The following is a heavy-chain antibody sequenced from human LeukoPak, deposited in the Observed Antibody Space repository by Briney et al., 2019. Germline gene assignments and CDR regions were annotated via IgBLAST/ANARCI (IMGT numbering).Heavy chain of an antibody. Sequence: SETLSLTCTVSGGSISSYYWSWTRQPAGKGLEWIGRIYTSGSTNYNPSLKSRVTISVDTSKNQLSLKLNSVTAADTAVYYCARVAYYDSSGWPDWGQGTLVTVSS. J-gene: IGHJ4*02. CDR3: ARVAYYDSSGWPD. CDR2: IYTSGST. CDR1: GGSISSYY. V-gene: IGHV4-4*07. D-gene: IGHD3-22*01.